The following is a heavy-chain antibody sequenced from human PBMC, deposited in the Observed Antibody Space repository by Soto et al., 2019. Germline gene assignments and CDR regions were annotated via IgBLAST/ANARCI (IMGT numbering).Heavy chain of an antibody. CDR2: INHSGST. CDR3: EMGLGWLRLFPPKIYFDY. J-gene: IGHJ4*02. Sequence: QVQLQQWGAGLLKPSETLSLTCAVYGGSFSGYYWSWIRQPPGKGLEWIGEINHSGSTNYNPSLKSRVTISVDTSKNQFYLKLRSVTAADTAVYYCEMGLGWLRLFPPKIYFDYWGQGTLVTVSS. CDR1: GGSFSGYY. V-gene: IGHV4-34*01. D-gene: IGHD5-12*01.